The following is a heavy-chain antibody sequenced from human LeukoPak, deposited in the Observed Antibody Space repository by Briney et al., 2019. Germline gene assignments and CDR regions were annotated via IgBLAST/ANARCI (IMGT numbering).Heavy chain of an antibody. CDR3: GRAGRYCTGGSCYGENWFDP. V-gene: IGHV4-59*01. D-gene: IGHD2-15*01. J-gene: IGHJ5*02. CDR2: IHSSGNT. Sequence: PSETLSLTCTVSGGSIFAYYWNWIRQPPGKGLEWLGYIHSSGNTRYNPSLRSRVTMSVDTSMNQFSLKLDSVTAADTAVYYCGRAGRYCTGGSCYGENWFDPWGQGTLVTVSS. CDR1: GGSIFAYY.